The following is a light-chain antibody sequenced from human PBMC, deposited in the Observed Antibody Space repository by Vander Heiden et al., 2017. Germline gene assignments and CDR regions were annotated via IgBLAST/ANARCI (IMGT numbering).Light chain of an antibody. J-gene: IGKJ2*01. Sequence: EIVMTQSPTTLSVSQGERATLSCRASQSVSSNLAWYQQKPGQAPRLLIYGASTRATGIPARFSGSGSGTEFTLTISSLQSEDFAVYYCQQNNNWPYTFGQGTKLEIK. CDR3: QQNNNWPYT. V-gene: IGKV3-15*01. CDR1: QSVSSN. CDR2: GAS.